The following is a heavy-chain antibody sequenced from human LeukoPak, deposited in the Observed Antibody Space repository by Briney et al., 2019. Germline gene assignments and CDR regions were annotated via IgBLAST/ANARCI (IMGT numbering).Heavy chain of an antibody. CDR1: GYTFTSYG. D-gene: IGHD2-2*02. V-gene: IGHV1-18*01. J-gene: IGHJ4*02. CDR3: ARASCSGTSCYIYDY. CDR2: ISAYNGNT. Sequence: ASVKVSCKASGYTFTSYGFTWVRQAPGQGLEWMGWISAYNGNTHYAQKFQGRLTMTTDTSTSTAYMELRSLRSGDTAVYYCARASCSGTSCYIYDYWGQGTLVTVSS.